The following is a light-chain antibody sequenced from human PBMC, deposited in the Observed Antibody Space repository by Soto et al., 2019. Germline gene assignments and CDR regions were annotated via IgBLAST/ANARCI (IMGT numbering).Light chain of an antibody. CDR2: GAS. V-gene: IGKV3-15*01. J-gene: IGKJ1*01. Sequence: IAMTQSPATLSVSPGERAPISCRASQSVSSNLSCYQQKPGQAPRLLIYGASTRATGIPARFSGSWSGTDFTLTISRLEPEDFAVYYCQHYGSSGTFGQGTKVDIK. CDR3: QHYGSSGT. CDR1: QSVSSN.